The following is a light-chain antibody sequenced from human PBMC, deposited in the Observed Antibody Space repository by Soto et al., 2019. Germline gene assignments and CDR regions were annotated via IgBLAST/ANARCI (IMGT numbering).Light chain of an antibody. CDR1: TSNIGAPYD. V-gene: IGLV1-40*01. CDR3: QSYDISLHNYV. CDR2: GDN. Sequence: QSVLTQPPSVSGAPRQRVSISCTGSTSNIGAPYDVHWYQHLPGAAPKLLIYGDNNRPSGVPDRFSGSKSGTSASLAITSLQAEDEADYYCQSYDISLHNYVFGTGTKLTVL. J-gene: IGLJ1*01.